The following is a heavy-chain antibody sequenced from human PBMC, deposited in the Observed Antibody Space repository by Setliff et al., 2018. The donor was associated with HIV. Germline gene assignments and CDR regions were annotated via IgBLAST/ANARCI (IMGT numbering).Heavy chain of an antibody. V-gene: IGHV1-2*06. J-gene: IGHJ4*02. Sequence: VASVKVSCKTSAYTFTDYFVHWVRLAPGQGLEWMGRINPKTAATHYTQDFQGRVTMTSDTSTSTVYMELSRLRSDDTAVYYCARDLFGSWYTGSSGLAHWGQGTLVTVSS. D-gene: IGHD2-2*02. CDR3: ARDLFGSWYTGSSGLAH. CDR1: AYTFTDYF. CDR2: INPKTAAT.